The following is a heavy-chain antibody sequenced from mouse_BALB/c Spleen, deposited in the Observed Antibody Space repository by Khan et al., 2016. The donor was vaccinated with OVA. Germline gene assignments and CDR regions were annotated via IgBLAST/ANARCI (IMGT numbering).Heavy chain of an antibody. CDR3: ARSLVDYHAMDY. D-gene: IGHD2-2*01. CDR2: ISSGGHYT. V-gene: IGHV5-9-3*01. CDR1: GFTFSTYA. J-gene: IGHJ4*01. Sequence: EVELVESGGGLVKPGGSLTLSCSASGFTFSTYAMSWVRQTPEKRLEWVATISSGGHYTFYPDSVKGRFPFSRDNAENTLDLQMSSLTSEDTAMYYCARSLVDYHAMDYWGQGTAVTVSS.